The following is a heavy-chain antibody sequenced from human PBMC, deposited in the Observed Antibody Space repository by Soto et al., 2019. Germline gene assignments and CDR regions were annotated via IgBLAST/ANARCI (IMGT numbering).Heavy chain of an antibody. CDR3: AKGPEYDILTGCDY. CDR2: LSGGGSTT. D-gene: IGHD3-9*01. CDR1: GFTFSLSA. V-gene: IGHV3-23*01. Sequence: ESGGGFVQPGESLRLSCAASGFTFSLSAMSWVRQAPGRGLDWVSSLSGGGSTTDYADSVKGRFTISRDNSKNTVHLQMNSLRAEATAVYYCAKGPEYDILTGCDYWGQGALVTVSS. J-gene: IGHJ4*02.